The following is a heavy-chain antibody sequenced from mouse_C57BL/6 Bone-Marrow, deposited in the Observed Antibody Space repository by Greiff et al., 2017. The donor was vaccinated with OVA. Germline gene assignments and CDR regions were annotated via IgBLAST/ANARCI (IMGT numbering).Heavy chain of an antibody. CDR3: AREWWPWYFDV. V-gene: IGHV1-39*01. J-gene: IGHJ1*03. CDR2: INPNYGTT. Sequence: EVQLLQSGPELVKPGASVKISCTASGYSFTDYNMTWVKQINGKSLEWIGVINPNYGTTSYNQNYKGKATLTVDKSSGTTYMQLNSRTSEDSAVYYCAREWWPWYFDVWGKGTTVTVSS. CDR1: GYSFTDYN. D-gene: IGHD1-1*02.